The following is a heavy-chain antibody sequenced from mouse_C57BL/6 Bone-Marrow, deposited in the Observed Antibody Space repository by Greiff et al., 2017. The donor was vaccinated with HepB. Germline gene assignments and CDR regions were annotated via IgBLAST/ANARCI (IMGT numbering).Heavy chain of an antibody. CDR1: GYTFTSYW. CDR2: INPSNGGT. J-gene: IGHJ4*01. Sequence: VQLQQPGTELVKPGASVKLSCKASGYTFTSYWMHWVKQRPGQGLEWIGNINPSNGGTNYNEKFKSKATLTVDKSSSTAYMQLSSLTSEDSAVYYCARAHYYGSSPYYAMDYWGQGTSVTVSS. V-gene: IGHV1-53*01. CDR3: ARAHYYGSSPYYAMDY. D-gene: IGHD1-1*01.